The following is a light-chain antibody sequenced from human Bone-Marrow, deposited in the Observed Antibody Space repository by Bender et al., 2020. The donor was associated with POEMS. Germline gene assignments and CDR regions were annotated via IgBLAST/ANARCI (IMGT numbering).Light chain of an antibody. Sequence: SYELTQPPSVAVSPGQTARITCSGVALSTQYALWYQQKAGQAPRLEIYKDVERPSGIPERLSGSSSGTTVTLTITGVQAEDEADYYCQSPHRSGTWVFGGGTKLIVL. CDR2: KDV. CDR1: ALSTQY. CDR3: QSPHRSGTWV. J-gene: IGLJ3*02. V-gene: IGLV3-25*03.